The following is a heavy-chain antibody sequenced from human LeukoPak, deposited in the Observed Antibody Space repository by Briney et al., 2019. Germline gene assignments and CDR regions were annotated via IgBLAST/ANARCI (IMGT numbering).Heavy chain of an antibody. V-gene: IGHV3-53*01. J-gene: IGHJ4*02. CDR3: ARTGPASTSWTGIFDY. D-gene: IGHD3/OR15-3a*01. CDR1: GFTVSSNY. CDR2: IYSGGST. Sequence: PGGSLRLSCAASGFTVSSNYMSWVRQAPGKGLEWVSVIYSGGSTYYADSVKGRFTISRDNSKNTLYLQMNSLRAEDTAVYYCARTGPASTSWTGIFDYWGQGTLVTVSS.